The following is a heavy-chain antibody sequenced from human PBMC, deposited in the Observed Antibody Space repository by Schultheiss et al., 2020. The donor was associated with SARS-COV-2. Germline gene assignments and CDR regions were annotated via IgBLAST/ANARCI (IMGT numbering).Heavy chain of an antibody. CDR1: GGSVSSGSYY. J-gene: IGHJ4*02. D-gene: IGHD6-19*01. CDR2: IYYSGST. CDR3: ARDASAGYSSGWDFDY. Sequence: SETLSLTCTVSGGSVSSGSYYWSWIRQPPGKGLEWIGYIYYSGSTNYNPSLKSRVTMSVDTSKNQFSLKLSSVTAADTAVYYCARDASAGYSSGWDFDYWGQGTLVTVSS. V-gene: IGHV4-61*01.